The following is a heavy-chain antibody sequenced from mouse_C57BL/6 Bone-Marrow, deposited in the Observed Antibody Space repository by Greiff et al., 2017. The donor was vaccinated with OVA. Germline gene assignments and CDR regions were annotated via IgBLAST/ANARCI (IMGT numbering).Heavy chain of an antibody. CDR2: INSDGGST. D-gene: IGHD2-3*01. V-gene: IGHV5-2*01. CDR3: ASIYDGYLGWFAY. Sequence: EVKLMESGGGLVQPGESLKLSCESNEYEFPSHDMSWVRKTPEKRLELVAAINSDGGSTYYPDTMERRFIISRDNTKKTLYLQMSSLRSEDTALYYCASIYDGYLGWFAYWGQGTLVTVSA. CDR1: EYEFPSHD. J-gene: IGHJ3*01.